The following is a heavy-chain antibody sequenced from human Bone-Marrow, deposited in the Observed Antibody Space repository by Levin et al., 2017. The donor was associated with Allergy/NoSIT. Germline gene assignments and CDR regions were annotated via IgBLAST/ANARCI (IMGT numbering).Heavy chain of an antibody. Sequence: ASVKVSCKASGYTFTSYYMHWVRQAPGQGLEWMGIINPSGGSTSYAQKFQGRVTMTRDTSTSTVYMELSSLRSEDTAVYYCAREPYCSGGSCYYGLGGVGWGQGTLVTVSS. CDR1: GYTFTSYY. J-gene: IGHJ4*02. CDR3: AREPYCSGGSCYYGLGGVG. V-gene: IGHV1-46*01. CDR2: INPSGGST. D-gene: IGHD2-15*01.